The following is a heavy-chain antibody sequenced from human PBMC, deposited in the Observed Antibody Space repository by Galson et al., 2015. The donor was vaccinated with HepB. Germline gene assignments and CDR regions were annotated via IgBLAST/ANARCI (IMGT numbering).Heavy chain of an antibody. D-gene: IGHD3-22*01. CDR2: IYYSGST. V-gene: IGHV4-59*01. Sequence: SETLSLTCTVSGGSISNYYWSWIRQPPGKGLEWIGYIYYSGSTNYNPSLKSRVTISVDTSKNQFSLKLSSVTAADTAVYYCARVLLGYYDSSGYYPSSAFDIWGQGTMVTVSS. CDR3: ARVLLGYYDSSGYYPSSAFDI. J-gene: IGHJ3*02. CDR1: GGSISNYY.